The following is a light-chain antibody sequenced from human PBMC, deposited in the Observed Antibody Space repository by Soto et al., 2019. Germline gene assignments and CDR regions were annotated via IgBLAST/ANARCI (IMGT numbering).Light chain of an antibody. CDR3: QQYDTWPLT. J-gene: IGKJ4*01. V-gene: IGKV3-15*01. CDR2: GAS. Sequence: EIVMTQSPATLSVSPGERATLSCRASQSVFTNLAWYQQKRGQAPRLLIYGASTRATDIPARFSGSRSGTEFTLTISSLQSEDFAVYYCQQYDTWPLTFGGGTKVEIK. CDR1: QSVFTN.